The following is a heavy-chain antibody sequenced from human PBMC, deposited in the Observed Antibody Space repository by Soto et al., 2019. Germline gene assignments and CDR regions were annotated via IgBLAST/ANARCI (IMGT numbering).Heavy chain of an antibody. Sequence: QVQLVQSGAEVKKPGASVKVSCKVSGYTLTELSMHWVRQAPGKGLEWMGGFDPEDGETIYAQKLQGRVTMTEDTSTDTAYMELSSLRSEDTAVYYCATSVGTNRSGRQGNYYYGMDVWGQGTTVTVSS. J-gene: IGHJ6*02. D-gene: IGHD2-2*01. CDR3: ATSVGTNRSGRQGNYYYGMDV. CDR2: FDPEDGET. CDR1: GYTLTELS. V-gene: IGHV1-24*01.